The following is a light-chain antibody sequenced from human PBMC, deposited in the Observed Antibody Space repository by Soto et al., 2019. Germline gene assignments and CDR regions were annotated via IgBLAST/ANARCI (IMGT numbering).Light chain of an antibody. Sequence: EIVLTQSPGTLSLSPGERATVSCRASQRVNSAYLAWYQQKPDQAPRLFISGASSRATGIPDRFSGSGSETEFTLTISRLEPEDFAVYYCQHYGSSPRTFGQGPKVEIK. CDR3: QHYGSSPRT. CDR2: GAS. V-gene: IGKV3-20*01. CDR1: QRVNSAY. J-gene: IGKJ1*01.